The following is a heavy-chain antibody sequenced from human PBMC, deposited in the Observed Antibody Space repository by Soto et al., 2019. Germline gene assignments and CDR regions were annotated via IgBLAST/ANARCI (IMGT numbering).Heavy chain of an antibody. J-gene: IGHJ3*02. CDR3: ARAARSSSAPLDAFDI. CDR1: GFTFSSYW. D-gene: IGHD6-6*01. Sequence: PGGSLRLSCAASGFTFSSYWMSWVRQAPGKGLEWVANIKQDGSEKYYVDSVKGRFTISRDNAKNSLYLQMKSLRAEDTAVYYCARAARSSSAPLDAFDIWGQGTMVTVSS. V-gene: IGHV3-7*01. CDR2: IKQDGSEK.